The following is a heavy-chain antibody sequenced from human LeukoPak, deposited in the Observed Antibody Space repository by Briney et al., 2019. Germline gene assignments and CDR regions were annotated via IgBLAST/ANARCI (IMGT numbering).Heavy chain of an antibody. CDR2: VSSSSTNK. CDR3: ASLSYCSGGSCHDY. J-gene: IGHJ4*02. V-gene: IGHV3-21*01. Sequence: GGSLRLSCAASGSTFSSYAMNWVRQAPGKGLEWVSSVSSSSTNKFYADSVKGRFTISRDDAKNSLYLQMNSLRAEDTAVYYCASLSYCSGGSCHDYWGQGTLVTVSS. D-gene: IGHD2-15*01. CDR1: GSTFSSYA.